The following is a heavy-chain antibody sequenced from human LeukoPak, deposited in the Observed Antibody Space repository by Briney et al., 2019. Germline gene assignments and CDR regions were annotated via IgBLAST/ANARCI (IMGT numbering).Heavy chain of an antibody. Sequence: SETLSLTCTVSGGSISSYYWSWIRQPPGKGLEWIGYISYSGSTNYNPSLKSRVTISVDTSKNQFSLKLSSVTAADTAVYYCVRAGGGSSSRFDPWGQGTLVTVSS. J-gene: IGHJ5*02. V-gene: IGHV4-59*01. CDR3: VRAGGGSSSRFDP. CDR1: GGSISSYY. D-gene: IGHD6-6*01. CDR2: ISYSGST.